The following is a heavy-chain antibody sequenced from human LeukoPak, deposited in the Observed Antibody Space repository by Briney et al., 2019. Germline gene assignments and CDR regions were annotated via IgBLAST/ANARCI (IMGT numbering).Heavy chain of an antibody. CDR1: GFTFSSYS. CDR2: ISSSSSTI. CDR3: ARDRSEDYYYYMDV. V-gene: IGHV3-48*04. Sequence: GGSLRLSCAASGFTFSSYSMNWVRQAPGKGLEWVSYISSSSSTIYYADSVKGRFTIPRDNAKNSLYLQMNSLRAEDTAVYYCARDRSEDYYYYMDVWGKGTTVTVSS. J-gene: IGHJ6*03.